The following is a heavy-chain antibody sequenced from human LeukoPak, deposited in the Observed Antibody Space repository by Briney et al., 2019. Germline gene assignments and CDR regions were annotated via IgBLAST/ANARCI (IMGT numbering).Heavy chain of an antibody. CDR1: GFTFDDYA. CDR3: ARGGRYYGSGSYYNVHY. D-gene: IGHD3-10*01. Sequence: GGSLRLSCSASGFTFDDYAMHWVRQAPGKGLEWVSGISWNSGSIGYADSVKGRFTISRDNAKNSLYLQMNSLRAEDTAVYYCARGGRYYGSGSYYNVHYWGQGTLVTVSS. CDR2: ISWNSGSI. V-gene: IGHV3-9*01. J-gene: IGHJ4*02.